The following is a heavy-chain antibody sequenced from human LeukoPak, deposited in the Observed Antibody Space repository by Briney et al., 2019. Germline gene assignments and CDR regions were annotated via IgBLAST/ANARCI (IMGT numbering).Heavy chain of an antibody. CDR3: AKGVGYGGMDV. J-gene: IGHJ6*02. Sequence: GSLRLSCAASGFTFSSYNMNWVRQAPGKGLEWVSSISSSSSYIYYADSVRGRFTISRDNSKNTVSLQMDSLRAEDTGIYYCAKGVGYGGMDVWGQGTTVTVSS. CDR1: GFTFSSYN. D-gene: IGHD5-12*01. CDR2: ISSSSSYI. V-gene: IGHV3-21*01.